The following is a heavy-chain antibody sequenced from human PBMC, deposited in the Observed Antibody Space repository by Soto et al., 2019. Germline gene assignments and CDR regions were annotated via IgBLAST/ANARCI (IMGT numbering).Heavy chain of an antibody. V-gene: IGHV4-30-2*01. J-gene: IGHJ4*02. CDR2: MYHSGNT. CDR1: GGSITSGGYS. CDR3: ARQRTSVVTQAYFDV. Sequence: PSETLSLTCAVSGGSITSGGYSWGWIRQPPGQGLEWIGYMYHSGNTYYNPSLKGRVTISLDHSRNQFSLRLNSVTAADTALYFCARQRTSVVTQAYFDVWGPGSLVTVSS. D-gene: IGHD2-21*02.